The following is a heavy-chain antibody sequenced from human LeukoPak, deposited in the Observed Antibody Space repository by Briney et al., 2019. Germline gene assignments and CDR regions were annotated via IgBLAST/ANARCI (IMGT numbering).Heavy chain of an antibody. Sequence: SVKVSCKASGGTFSSYAISWVRQAPGQGLEWMGGIIPIFGTANYAQKFQGRVTITADESTSTAYMELSSLRSEDTAVYYCARDDGAVVAAPYYWYGMDVWGQGTTVTVSS. CDR2: IIPIFGTA. J-gene: IGHJ6*02. CDR1: GGTFSSYA. V-gene: IGHV1-69*13. D-gene: IGHD2-15*01. CDR3: ARDDGAVVAAPYYWYGMDV.